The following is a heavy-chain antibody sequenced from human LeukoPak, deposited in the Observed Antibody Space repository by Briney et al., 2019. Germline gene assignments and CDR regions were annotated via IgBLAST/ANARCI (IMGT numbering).Heavy chain of an antibody. Sequence: ASVKVSCKASGYTFTGYYMHWVRQAPGQGLEWMGWINPNSGGTNYAQKFQGRVTMTRDTSIITAYMELSRLRSDDTAVYYCARPMVRGVIGVFDYWGQGTLVTVSS. J-gene: IGHJ4*02. D-gene: IGHD3-10*01. V-gene: IGHV1-2*02. CDR1: GYTFTGYY. CDR2: INPNSGGT. CDR3: ARPMVRGVIGVFDY.